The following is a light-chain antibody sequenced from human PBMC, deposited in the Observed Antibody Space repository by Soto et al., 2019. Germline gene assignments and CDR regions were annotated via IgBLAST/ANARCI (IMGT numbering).Light chain of an antibody. CDR2: AAS. Sequence: AIRMTQSPSSFSASTGDRVTITCRASQGISSYLAWYQQKPGKAPKLLIYAASTLQSGVPSRFSGSGSGTDFTLTNSCLQSEDFATYYCQQYYSYPLTFGQGTRLEIK. V-gene: IGKV1-8*01. J-gene: IGKJ5*01. CDR1: QGISSY. CDR3: QQYYSYPLT.